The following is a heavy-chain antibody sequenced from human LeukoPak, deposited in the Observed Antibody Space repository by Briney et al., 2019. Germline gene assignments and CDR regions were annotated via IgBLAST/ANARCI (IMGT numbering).Heavy chain of an antibody. J-gene: IGHJ5*02. V-gene: IGHV3-74*01. CDR1: GFTFSYYW. Sequence: GGSLRLSCVGSGFTFSYYWMYWVRQAPGKGLVWVSRIKSDGSTTSYADSVKGRFTISRDNAKNTLYLQVNSLGAEDTAVYYCVRGPITMVRESNWFDPWGQGTLVTVSS. CDR3: VRGPITMVRESNWFDP. CDR2: IKSDGSTT. D-gene: IGHD3-10*01.